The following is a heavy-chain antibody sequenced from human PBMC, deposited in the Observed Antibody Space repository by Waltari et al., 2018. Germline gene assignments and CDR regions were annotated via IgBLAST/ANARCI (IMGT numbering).Heavy chain of an antibody. CDR1: GSTFSTYS. D-gene: IGHD3-16*01. CDR3: AGGRGGWGWDY. V-gene: IGHV3-48*04. J-gene: IGHJ4*02. CDR2: ISSGGDSI. Sequence: VQPGGSLRLSCAASGSTFSTYSMNWVRQAPGKGLEWVSYISSGGDSIYYADSVKGRFTISRDHAKKSLFLQMNSLTVEDAAVYYCAGGRGGWGWDYWGQGTLVTVSS.